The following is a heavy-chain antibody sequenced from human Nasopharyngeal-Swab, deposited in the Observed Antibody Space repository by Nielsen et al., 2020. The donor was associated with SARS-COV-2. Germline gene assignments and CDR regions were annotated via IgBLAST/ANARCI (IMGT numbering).Heavy chain of an antibody. CDR3: ARHTRGDYAD. D-gene: IGHD3-10*01. CDR2: INHSGST. J-gene: IGHJ4*02. CDR1: GVSFSGYY. V-gene: IGHV4-34*01. Sequence: SETLSLTCAVYGVSFSGYYWSWIRQPPGKGLEWIGEINHSGSTNYNPSLKSRVTISVDTSKNQFSLKLSSVTAADTAVYYCARHTRGDYADWGQGTLVTVSS.